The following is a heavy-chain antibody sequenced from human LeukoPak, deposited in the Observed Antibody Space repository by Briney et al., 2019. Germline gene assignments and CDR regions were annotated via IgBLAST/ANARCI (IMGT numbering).Heavy chain of an antibody. CDR3: SNSGSDY. V-gene: IGHV3-15*01. Sequence: GGSLRLSCAASGFTFSNAWMSWVRQAPGKGLEWVGRIKRKTDGGTTDYSAPVKGRFTISRDDSKNMLYLQMNSLKTEDTAVYYCSNSGSDYWGQGTLVTVSP. CDR2: IKRKTDGGTT. CDR1: GFTFSNAW. J-gene: IGHJ4*02. D-gene: IGHD3-10*01.